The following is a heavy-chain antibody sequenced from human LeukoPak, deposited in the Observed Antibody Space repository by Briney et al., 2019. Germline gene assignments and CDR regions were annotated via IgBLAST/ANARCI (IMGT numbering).Heavy chain of an antibody. V-gene: IGHV1-2*02. CDR3: ARDERFCNGDNHYPDLGY. J-gene: IGHJ4*02. CDR1: GYTFTGYY. CDR2: VNPNTGDT. Sequence: ASVKVSCKASGYTFTGYYLFWVRQAPGQGLEWMGWVNPNTGDTRYGQKFQGRVTLTRDTSIRTTYMELSSLRSDDTAVYYCARDERFCNGDNHYPDLGYWGQGTLVTVSS. D-gene: IGHD2-15*01.